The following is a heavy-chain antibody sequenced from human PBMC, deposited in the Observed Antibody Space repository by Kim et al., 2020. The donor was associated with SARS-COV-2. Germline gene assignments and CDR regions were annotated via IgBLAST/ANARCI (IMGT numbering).Heavy chain of an antibody. CDR2: IKSKTDGGTT. D-gene: IGHD2-2*01. V-gene: IGHV3-15*01. Sequence: GGSLRLSCAASGFTFSNAWMSWVRQAPGKGLEWVGRIKSKTDGGTTDYAAPVKGRFTISRDDSKNTLYLQMNSLKTEDTAVYYCTTVILCSSTSCSSAWGQGTLVTVSS. CDR1: GFTFSNAW. CDR3: TTVILCSSTSCSSA. J-gene: IGHJ5*02.